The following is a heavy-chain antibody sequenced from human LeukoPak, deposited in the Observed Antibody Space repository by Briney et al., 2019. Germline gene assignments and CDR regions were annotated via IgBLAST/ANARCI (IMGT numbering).Heavy chain of an antibody. V-gene: IGHV1-46*01. CDR3: ATIDGHYDSSGY. D-gene: IGHD3-22*01. CDR2: INPSDGST. Sequence: ASVKVSCKASGYTFTSYYMHWVRQAPGQGLEWMGKINPSDGSTRYAQKFQGRVTMTEDTSTDTAYMELSSLRSKDTAVYYCATIDGHYDSSGYWGQGTLVIVSS. CDR1: GYTFTSYY. J-gene: IGHJ4*02.